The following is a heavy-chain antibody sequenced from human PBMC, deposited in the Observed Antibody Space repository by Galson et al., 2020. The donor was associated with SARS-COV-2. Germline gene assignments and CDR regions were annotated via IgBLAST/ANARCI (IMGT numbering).Heavy chain of an antibody. CDR3: AREMYTYYYDSSGYHPFDY. V-gene: IGHV2-5*02. Sequence: SGPTLVKPTQTLTLTCTFSGFSLSTSGVGVGWIRQPPGKALEWLALIYWDDDKRYSPSLKSRLTITKDTSKNQVVLTMTNMDPVDTATYYCAREMYTYYYDSSGYHPFDYWGQGTLVTVSS. J-gene: IGHJ4*02. CDR2: IYWDDDK. CDR1: GFSLSTSGVG. D-gene: IGHD3-22*01.